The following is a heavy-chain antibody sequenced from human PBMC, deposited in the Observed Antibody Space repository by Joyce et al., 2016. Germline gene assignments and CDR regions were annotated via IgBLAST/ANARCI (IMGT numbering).Heavy chain of an antibody. CDR1: FTFIKHA. Sequence: FTFIKHAVHWVRQAPGKGLEWVAVTSYDGHSNFYADPVRGRFTISRDNSENTVHLQMSSLRPEDTAVYYCVRDYDTSGYSGGFDLWGQGTLVTVSS. CDR3: VRDYDTSGYSGGFDL. D-gene: IGHD3-22*01. V-gene: IGHV3-30*15. J-gene: IGHJ4*02. CDR2: TSYDGHSN.